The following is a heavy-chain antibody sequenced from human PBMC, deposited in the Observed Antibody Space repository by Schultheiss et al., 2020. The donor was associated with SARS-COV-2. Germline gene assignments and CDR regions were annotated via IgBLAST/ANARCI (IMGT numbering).Heavy chain of an antibody. V-gene: IGHV4-31*11. J-gene: IGHJ6*02. D-gene: IGHD5-24*01. Sequence: SQTLSLTCAVSGYSIRSGYYWGWFRQHPGKGLEWIGYIYYSGSTYYNPSLKSRVTISVDTSKNQFSLKLSSVTAADTAVYYCARVMDYGMDVWGQGTTVTVSS. CDR1: GYSIRSGYY. CDR3: ARVMDYGMDV. CDR2: IYYSGST.